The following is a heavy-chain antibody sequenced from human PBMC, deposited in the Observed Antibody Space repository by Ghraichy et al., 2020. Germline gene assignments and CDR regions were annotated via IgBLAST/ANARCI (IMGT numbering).Heavy chain of an antibody. Sequence: GGSLRLSCAASGFTFSSYAMSWVRQAPGKGLEWVSAISGSGGSTYYADSVKGRFTISRDNSKNTLYLQMNSLRAEDTAVYYCAKDRGSDTIFGVVIIRPDFDYWGQGTLVTVSS. CDR1: GFTFSSYA. D-gene: IGHD3-3*01. CDR3: AKDRGSDTIFGVVIIRPDFDY. J-gene: IGHJ4*02. V-gene: IGHV3-23*01. CDR2: ISGSGGST.